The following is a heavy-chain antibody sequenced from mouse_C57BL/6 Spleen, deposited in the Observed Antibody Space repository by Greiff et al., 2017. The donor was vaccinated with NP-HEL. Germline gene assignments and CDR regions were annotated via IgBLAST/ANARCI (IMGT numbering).Heavy chain of an antibody. CDR2: ISYDGSN. D-gene: IGHD1-1*01. CDR1: GYSITSGYY. V-gene: IGHV3-6*01. J-gene: IGHJ2*01. CDR3: ARDGSSYLFDY. Sequence: EVKLMESGPGLVKPSQSLSLTCSVTGYSITSGYYWNWIRQFPGNKLEWMGYISYDGSNNYNPSLKNRISITRDTSKNQFFLKLNSVTTEDTATYYCARDGSSYLFDYWGQGTTLTVSS.